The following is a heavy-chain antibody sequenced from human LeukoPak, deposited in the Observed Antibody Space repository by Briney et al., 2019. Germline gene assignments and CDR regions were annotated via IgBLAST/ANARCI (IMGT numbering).Heavy chain of an antibody. CDR3: ARVEPGSWDRHFDY. CDR1: GYTFTSYG. CDR2: ISAYNGNT. J-gene: IGHJ4*02. Sequence: ASVKVSCKASGYTFTSYGISWVRQAPGQGLEWMGWISAYNGNTNYAQKLHGRVTMTTDTSTSTAYMELRSLSSDDTAVYYCARVEPGSWDRHFDYWGQGTLVTVSS. D-gene: IGHD6-13*01. V-gene: IGHV1-18*04.